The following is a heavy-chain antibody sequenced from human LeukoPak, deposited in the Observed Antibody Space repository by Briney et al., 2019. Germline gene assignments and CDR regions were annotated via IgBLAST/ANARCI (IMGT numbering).Heavy chain of an antibody. V-gene: IGHV3-53*01. CDR3: ASYTYGWIYGMDV. D-gene: IGHD5-18*01. Sequence: GSLRLSCAASGFTVSSIYMNWVRQAPGKGLGCVSVIYSGDNTYYADSVKGRFTISRDNSENTLYLQMNSLRAEDTAVYYCASYTYGWIYGMDVWGQGTTVTVSS. CDR1: GFTVSSIY. J-gene: IGHJ6*01. CDR2: IYSGDNT.